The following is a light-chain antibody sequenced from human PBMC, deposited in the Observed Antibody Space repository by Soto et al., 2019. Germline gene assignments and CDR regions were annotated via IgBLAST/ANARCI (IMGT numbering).Light chain of an antibody. CDR3: QQYYSYPLT. CDR1: QSVSSG. J-gene: IGKJ5*01. CDR2: AAS. Sequence: TQSPATLSLSPGERATLSCRASQSVSSGLAWYQQKPGKAPKLLIYAASTLQSGVPSRFSGSGSGTDFTLTISCLQSEDFATYYCQQYYSYPLTFGQGTRLENK. V-gene: IGKV1-8*01.